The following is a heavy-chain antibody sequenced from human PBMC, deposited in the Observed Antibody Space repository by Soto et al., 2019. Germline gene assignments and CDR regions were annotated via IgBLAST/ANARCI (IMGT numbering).Heavy chain of an antibody. Sequence: GGSLRLSCAASGFTFSSYAMSWVRQAPGKGLEWVAVISYDGSNKYYADSVKGRFTISRDNSKNTLYLQMNSLRAEDTAVYYWAREYYYGSGGAYWGQGTLVTVSS. V-gene: IGHV3-30*03. CDR1: GFTFSSYA. D-gene: IGHD3-10*01. J-gene: IGHJ4*02. CDR3: AREYYYGSGGAY. CDR2: ISYDGSNK.